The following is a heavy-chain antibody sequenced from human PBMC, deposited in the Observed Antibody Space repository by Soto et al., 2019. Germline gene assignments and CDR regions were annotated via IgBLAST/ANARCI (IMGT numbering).Heavy chain of an antibody. CDR1: GGTFSSYA. CDR2: IIPIFGTA. Sequence: TSVKVSCKASGGTFSSYAISWVRQAPGQGLEWMGGIIPIFGTANYAQKFQGRVTITADESTSTAYMELSSLRSEDTAVYYCAREVSGSYPWYYYGMDVWGQGTTVTVSS. V-gene: IGHV1-69*13. D-gene: IGHD1-26*01. CDR3: AREVSGSYPWYYYGMDV. J-gene: IGHJ6*02.